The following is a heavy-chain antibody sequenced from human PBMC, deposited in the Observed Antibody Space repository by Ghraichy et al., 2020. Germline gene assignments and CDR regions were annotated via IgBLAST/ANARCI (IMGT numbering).Heavy chain of an antibody. D-gene: IGHD2-15*01. CDR2: IKSKTDGGTT. V-gene: IGHV3-15*07. CDR1: GFTFSNAW. Sequence: GESLNISCAASGFTFSNAWMNWVRQAPGKGLEWVGRIKSKTDGGTTDYAAPVKGRFTISRDDSKNTLYLQMNSLKTEDTAVYYCTTLLQWHNLVDYWGQGTLVTVSS. J-gene: IGHJ4*02. CDR3: TTLLQWHNLVDY.